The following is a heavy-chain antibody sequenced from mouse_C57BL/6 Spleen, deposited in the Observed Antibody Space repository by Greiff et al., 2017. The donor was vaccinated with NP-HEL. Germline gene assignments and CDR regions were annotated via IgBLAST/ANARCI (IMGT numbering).Heavy chain of an antibody. CDR3: ARSGDYDDIPLAY. CDR2: IYPGDGDT. D-gene: IGHD2-4*01. CDR1: GYAFSSYW. J-gene: IGHJ2*01. Sequence: ESGAELVKPGASVKISCKASGYAFSSYWMNWVKQRPGKGLEWIGQIYPGDGDTNYNGKFKGKATLTADKSSSTAYMQLSSLTSEDSAVYFCARSGDYDDIPLAYWGQGTTLTVSS. V-gene: IGHV1-80*01.